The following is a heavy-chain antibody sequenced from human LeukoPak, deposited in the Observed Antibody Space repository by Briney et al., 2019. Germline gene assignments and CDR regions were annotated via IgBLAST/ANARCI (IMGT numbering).Heavy chain of an antibody. Sequence: SETLSLTCTVSGYSITRGYFWGWIRQSPGKGLEWIASMFHSGSTYYNPSLKSRVTMSVDTSKNQFSLKLSSVTAADTAVYYCARDFGNSSGWYNWFDPWGQGTLVTVSS. D-gene: IGHD6-19*01. CDR2: MFHSGST. V-gene: IGHV4-38-2*02. J-gene: IGHJ5*02. CDR1: GYSITRGYF. CDR3: ARDFGNSSGWYNWFDP.